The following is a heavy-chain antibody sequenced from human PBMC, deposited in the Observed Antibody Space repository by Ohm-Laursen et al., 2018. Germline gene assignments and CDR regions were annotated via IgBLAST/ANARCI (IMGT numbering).Heavy chain of an antibody. D-gene: IGHD1-1*01. V-gene: IGHV1-8*01. CDR2: MNPNSGNT. J-gene: IGHJ6*02. Sequence: ASVKVSCKASGYTFTSYDINWVRQATEQGLQWMGWMNPNSGNTGYAQRFQGRVTMTRNTSISTAYMELSSLRSEDTAVYYCARARGNWKRDYYYAMDVWGQGTTVTVSS. CDR3: ARARGNWKRDYYYAMDV. CDR1: GYTFTSYD.